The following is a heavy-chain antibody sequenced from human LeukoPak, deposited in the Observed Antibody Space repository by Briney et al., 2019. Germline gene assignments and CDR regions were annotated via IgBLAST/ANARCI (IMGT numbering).Heavy chain of an antibody. CDR2: ITSSSSYI. CDR3: ARHVFAVGFDY. V-gene: IGHV3-21*01. D-gene: IGHD1-26*01. J-gene: IGHJ4*02. CDR1: GFTFSSYT. Sequence: GGSLRLSCAASGFTFSSYTMNWVRQAPGKGLEWVSSITSSSSYIYYADSVKGRFTISRDNAKNSLCLQMNSLRAEDTAVYYCARHVFAVGFDYWGQGTLVTVSS.